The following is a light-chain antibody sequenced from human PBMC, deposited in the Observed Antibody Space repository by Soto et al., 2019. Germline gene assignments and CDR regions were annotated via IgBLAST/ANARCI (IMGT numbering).Light chain of an antibody. CDR3: QQTYSTPPT. V-gene: IGKV1-39*01. CDR2: AAS. Sequence: DIPMTQSPSSLSASVGDRVTITCRASQSISTYLNWYQQKAGLAPKLLIYAASSLQSGLPSRFSGSGSGTDFTLTISSLQPEDFATYYCQQTYSTPPTFGQGTKVEIK. CDR1: QSISTY. J-gene: IGKJ1*01.